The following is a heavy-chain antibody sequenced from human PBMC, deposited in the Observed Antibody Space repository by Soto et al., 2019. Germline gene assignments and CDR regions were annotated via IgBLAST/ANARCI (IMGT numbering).Heavy chain of an antibody. CDR2: IYWNDDK. CDR3: AHATYYDFWSGYPPLNH. D-gene: IGHD3-3*01. CDR1: GFSLSTSGVG. V-gene: IGHV2-5*01. Sequence: QITLKESGPTLVKPTQTLTLTCTFSGFSLSTSGVGVGWIRQPPGRALEWLALIYWNDDKRYSPSLKSRLTITKDTSKNQVVLTMTNMDPVDTGTYYCAHATYYDFWSGYPPLNHWGQGTLVTVSS. J-gene: IGHJ5*02.